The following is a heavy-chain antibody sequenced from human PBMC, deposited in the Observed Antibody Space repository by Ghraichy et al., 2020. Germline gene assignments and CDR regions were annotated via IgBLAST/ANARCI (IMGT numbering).Heavy chain of an antibody. Sequence: ASVKVSCKASGYTFTSYGISWVRQAPGQGLEWMGWISAYNGNTNYAQKLQGRVTMTTDTSTSTAYMELRSLRSDDTAVYYCARVYDSSGYNAFDIWGQGTTVTVSS. D-gene: IGHD3-22*01. J-gene: IGHJ3*02. CDR2: ISAYNGNT. V-gene: IGHV1-18*01. CDR3: ARVYDSSGYNAFDI. CDR1: GYTFTSYG.